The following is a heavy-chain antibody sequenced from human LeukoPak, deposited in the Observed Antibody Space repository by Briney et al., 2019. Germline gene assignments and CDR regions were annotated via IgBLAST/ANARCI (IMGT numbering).Heavy chain of an antibody. CDR1: GFTFGDYA. Sequence: PGGSLRLSCIASGFTFGDYAMSGVRQAPGKGVEWVGFIRSKGYGGTTEYAASVKGRFTISRDDSKSIAYLQMNSLKTEDTAVYYCTVDRGYASGWLYYFDYWGQGTLVTVSS. V-gene: IGHV3-49*04. J-gene: IGHJ4*02. CDR2: IRSKGYGGTT. CDR3: TVDRGYASGWLYYFDY. D-gene: IGHD6-19*01.